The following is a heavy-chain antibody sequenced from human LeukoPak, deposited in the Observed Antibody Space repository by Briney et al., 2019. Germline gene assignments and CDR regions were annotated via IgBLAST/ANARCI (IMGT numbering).Heavy chain of an antibody. V-gene: IGHV4-61*02. CDR2: IYADGSS. J-gene: IGHJ4*02. D-gene: IGHD3-10*01. CDR3: ARGYYYRT. Sequence: PSETLSLTSTVSGGSAGSDNSYWNSIRQPAGKSLEWIGRIYADGSSNYNPSLKSRVTILVDTSKNQFSLRLSSMSAADTAVYFCARGYYYRTWGLGTLVTVSS. CDR1: GGSAGSDNSY.